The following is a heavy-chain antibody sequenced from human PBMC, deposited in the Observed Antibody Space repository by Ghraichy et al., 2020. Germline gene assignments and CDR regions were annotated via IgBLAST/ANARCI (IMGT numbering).Heavy chain of an antibody. CDR2: INWNSGDI. CDR3: AKFAGFTIFGVVSDESYGMDV. J-gene: IGHJ6*02. CDR1: GFTFDDYA. D-gene: IGHD3-3*01. V-gene: IGHV3-9*01. Sequence: SLNISCVASGFTFDDYAMHWVRQAPGKGLEWVSGINWNSGDIGYADSVKGRFTISRDNAKKSLYLQMNSLRPEDTALYYCAKFAGFTIFGVVSDESYGMDVWGQGTTVTVSS.